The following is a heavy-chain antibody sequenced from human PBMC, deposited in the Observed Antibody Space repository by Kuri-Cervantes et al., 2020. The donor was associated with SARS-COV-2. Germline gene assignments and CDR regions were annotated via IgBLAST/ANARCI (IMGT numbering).Heavy chain of an antibody. CDR1: GYTLTELS. Sequence: ASVKVSCKVSGYTLTELSMHWVRQAPGKGLEWMGGFDPEDGETIYAQKLQGRVTMTTDTPTSTAYMELRSLRSDDTAVYYCAREKLRYFDWSKPPTPEYYFDYGGQGTLVTVSS. D-gene: IGHD3-9*01. CDR3: AREKLRYFDWSKPPTPEYYFDY. V-gene: IGHV1-24*01. J-gene: IGHJ4*02. CDR2: FDPEDGET.